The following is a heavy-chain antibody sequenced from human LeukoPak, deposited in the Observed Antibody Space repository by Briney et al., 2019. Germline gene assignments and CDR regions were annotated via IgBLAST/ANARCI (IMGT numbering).Heavy chain of an antibody. J-gene: IGHJ3*02. CDR3: AHNTGYYYDRSGYLAFDI. CDR1: GGSISSSSYY. D-gene: IGHD3-22*01. Sequence: SETLSLTCTVSGGSISSSSYYWGWIRQPPGKGLEWIGSIYYSGSTYYNPSLKSRVTISVDTSKNQFSLKLSSVTAADTAVYYCAHNTGYYYDRSGYLAFDIWGQGTMVTVSS. V-gene: IGHV4-39*07. CDR2: IYYSGST.